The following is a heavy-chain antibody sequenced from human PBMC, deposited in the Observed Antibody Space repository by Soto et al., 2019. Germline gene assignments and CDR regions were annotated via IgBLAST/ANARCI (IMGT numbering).Heavy chain of an antibody. CDR3: ARRFEYGMDV. CDR2: IYYSGST. CDR1: GGSISSSSYY. Sequence: SETLSLTCTVSGGSISSSSYYWGWIRQPPGKGLEWIGSIYYSGSTYYNPSLKSRVTISVDTSKNQFSLKLSSVTAADTDVYYCARRFEYGMDVWGQGTTVTVSS. V-gene: IGHV4-39*01. J-gene: IGHJ6*02.